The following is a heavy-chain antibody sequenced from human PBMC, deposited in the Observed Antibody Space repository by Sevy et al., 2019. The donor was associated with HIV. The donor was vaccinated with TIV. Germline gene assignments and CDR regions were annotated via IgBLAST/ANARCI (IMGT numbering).Heavy chain of an antibody. CDR2: ISGSGGST. CDR1: EFTFSSYA. V-gene: IGHV3-23*01. J-gene: IGHJ4*02. D-gene: IGHD3-10*01. Sequence: GGSLRLSCAASEFTFSSYAMSWVRQAPGKGLEWVSAISGSGGSTYYADSVKGRFTISRDNSKNTLYLQMNSLRAEDTAVYYCAKERRVTMVRGVISSQDYWGQGTLVTVSS. CDR3: AKERRVTMVRGVISSQDY.